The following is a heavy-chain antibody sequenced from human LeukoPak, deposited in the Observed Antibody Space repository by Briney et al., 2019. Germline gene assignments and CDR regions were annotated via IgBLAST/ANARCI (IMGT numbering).Heavy chain of an antibody. CDR1: GGSISSSSYY. V-gene: IGHV4-39*01. Sequence: SETLSLTCTVSGGSISSSSYYWGWIRQPPGKGLEWIGSIYYSGSTYYNPSLKSRVTISVDTSKNQFSLKLSSVTAADTAVYYCARQVGQSGRYGGEKNNYFDYWGQGTLVTVSS. CDR2: IYYSGST. D-gene: IGHD6-19*01. J-gene: IGHJ4*02. CDR3: ARQVGQSGRYGGEKNNYFDY.